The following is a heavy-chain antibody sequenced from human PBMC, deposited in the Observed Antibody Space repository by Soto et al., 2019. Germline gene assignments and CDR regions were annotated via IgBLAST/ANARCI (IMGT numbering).Heavy chain of an antibody. V-gene: IGHV5-10-1*01. D-gene: IGHD3-22*01. CDR3: ARQIYDSDTGPNFQYYFDS. CDR1: GYSFAGYW. Sequence: GESLKISCKGSGYSFAGYWITWVRQKPGKGLEWMGRIDPSDSQTYYSPSFRGHVTISVTKSITTVFLQWSSLRASDTATYYCARQIYDSDTGPNFQYYFDSWGQGTPVTVSS. CDR2: IDPSDSQT. J-gene: IGHJ4*02.